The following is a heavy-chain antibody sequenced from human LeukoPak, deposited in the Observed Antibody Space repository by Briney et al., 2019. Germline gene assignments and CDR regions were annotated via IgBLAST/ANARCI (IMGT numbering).Heavy chain of an antibody. Sequence: ASVKVSCKASGYTFTNYGISWVRQAPGQGPEWMGWISGYNGKTNYAQKFQGRVSMTTDTSTSTVYMELRSLRSDDTAVYYCARYGGTNRSFDYWGPGTLVSVSS. V-gene: IGHV1-18*01. J-gene: IGHJ4*02. CDR3: ARYGGTNRSFDY. CDR2: ISGYNGKT. CDR1: GYTFTNYG. D-gene: IGHD1-14*01.